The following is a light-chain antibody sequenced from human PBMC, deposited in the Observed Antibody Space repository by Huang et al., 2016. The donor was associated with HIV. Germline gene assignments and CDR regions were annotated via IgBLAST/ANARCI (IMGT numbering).Light chain of an antibody. V-gene: IGKV3-15*01. CDR3: QQYNNWPPLT. CDR1: QRVSRN. Sequence: EIVMTQSPATLSVSPGERATLACRASQRVSRNLAWYQQKPGQAPRLRIYGASTRATGIPARFSGSGSGTEFTLTISSLQSEDFAVYYCQQYNNWPPLTFGGGTKVEIK. J-gene: IGKJ4*01. CDR2: GAS.